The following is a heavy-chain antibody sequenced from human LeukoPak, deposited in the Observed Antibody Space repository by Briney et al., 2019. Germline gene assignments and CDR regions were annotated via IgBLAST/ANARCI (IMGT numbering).Heavy chain of an antibody. J-gene: IGHJ4*02. CDR1: GYTFTSYY. CDR2: INPSGGST. CDR3: ARGGGIAAAGNYFDY. Sequence: ASVKVSCKASGYTFTSYYMHWVRQAPGQGLEWMGIINPSGGSTSYAQKFQGRVTMTRDMSTSTVYMELSSLRSEDTAVYYCARGGGIAAAGNYFDYWGQGTLVTVSS. V-gene: IGHV1-46*01. D-gene: IGHD6-13*01.